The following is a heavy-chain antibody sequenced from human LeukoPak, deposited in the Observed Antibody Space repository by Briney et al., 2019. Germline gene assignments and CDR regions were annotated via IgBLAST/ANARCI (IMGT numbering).Heavy chain of an antibody. CDR2: ISSSSSYI. V-gene: IGHV3-21*01. CDR1: GFTFSSYS. D-gene: IGHD6-19*01. J-gene: IGHJ4*02. Sequence: GGSLRLSCAASGFTFSSYSMNWVRQAPGKGLEWVSSISSSSSYIYYADSVKGRFTISRDNAKNSLYLQMNSLRAEDTAVYYCARDKPAVAGTNRAFDYWGQGTLVTVPS. CDR3: ARDKPAVAGTNRAFDY.